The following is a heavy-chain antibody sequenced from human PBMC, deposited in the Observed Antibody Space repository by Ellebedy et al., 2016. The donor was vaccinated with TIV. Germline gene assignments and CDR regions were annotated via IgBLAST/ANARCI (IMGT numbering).Heavy chain of an antibody. CDR1: AGFVNSSRHY. V-gene: IGHV4-39*01. Sequence: MPAGSLRLSCDVSAGFVNSSRHYWAWIRQPPGKGLEYIGSVFYTGSPYYNPSFKSPVTLSADTSKNPFSLNLRTVTAADTAVYYCARTDPWQPIDDWGQGILVSVSS. CDR2: VFYTGSP. CDR3: ARTDPWQPIDD. J-gene: IGHJ4*02. D-gene: IGHD2-21*02.